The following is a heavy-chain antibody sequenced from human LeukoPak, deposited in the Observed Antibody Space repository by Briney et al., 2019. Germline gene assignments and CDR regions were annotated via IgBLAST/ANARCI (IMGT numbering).Heavy chain of an antibody. J-gene: IGHJ1*01. CDR3: ARDPVYGDYGVEYFQH. CDR2: IIPIFGTA. CDR1: GGTFSSYA. V-gene: IGHV1-69*05. D-gene: IGHD4-17*01. Sequence: ASVKVSCKASGGTFSSYAISWVRQAPGQGLEWMGGIIPIFGTANYAQKFQGRVTITTDESTSTAYMELSGLRSEDTAVYYCARDPVYGDYGVEYFQHWGQGTLVTVSS.